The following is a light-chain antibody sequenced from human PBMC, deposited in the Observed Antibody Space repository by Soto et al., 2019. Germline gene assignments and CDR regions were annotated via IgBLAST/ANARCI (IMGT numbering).Light chain of an antibody. CDR3: QSYDSSRSPLYV. CDR2: ANN. J-gene: IGLJ1*01. V-gene: IGLV1-40*01. CDR1: SSNIGAGYD. Sequence: QSALTQPASVSGAPGQRVSISCTGSSSNIGAGYDVHWYQHLPGTAPKLLIYANNNRPSGVPDRFSGSKSGTSASLAITGLQAEDEADYYCQSYDSSRSPLYVFGTGTKVTVL.